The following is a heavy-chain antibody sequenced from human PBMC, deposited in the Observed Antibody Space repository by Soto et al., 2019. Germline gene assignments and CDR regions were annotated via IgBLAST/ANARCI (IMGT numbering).Heavy chain of an antibody. CDR2: ISAYNGNT. D-gene: IGHD1-26*01. Sequence: GASVKVSCKASGYTFTSYAISWVRQAPGQGLEWMGWISAYNGNTNYAQKLQGRVTMTRDTSTSTVYMDLGSLTSEDTAVNFCTRDLGGSYFDYWGQGTQVTVSS. J-gene: IGHJ4*02. V-gene: IGHV1-18*01. CDR1: GYTFTSYA. CDR3: TRDLGGSYFDY.